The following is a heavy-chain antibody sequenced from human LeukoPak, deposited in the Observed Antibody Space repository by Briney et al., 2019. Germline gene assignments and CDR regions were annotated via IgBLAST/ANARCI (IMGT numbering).Heavy chain of an antibody. D-gene: IGHD4-23*01. J-gene: IGHJ4*02. Sequence: SVKVSCKASGGTFSSYAISWVRQAPGQGLEWMGGIIPIFGTANYAQKFQGRVTITTDESTSTAYMGLSSLRSEDTAVYYCATNDYGGNSPLGYWGQGTLVTVSS. V-gene: IGHV1-69*05. CDR3: ATNDYGGNSPLGY. CDR1: GGTFSSYA. CDR2: IIPIFGTA.